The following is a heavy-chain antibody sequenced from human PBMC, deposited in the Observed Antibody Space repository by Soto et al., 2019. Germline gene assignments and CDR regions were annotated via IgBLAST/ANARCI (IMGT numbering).Heavy chain of an antibody. Sequence: SETLSLTCTVSGGSISSSSYYWGWIRQPPGKGLEWIGSIYYSGSTYYNPSLKSRVTISVDTSKNQFSLKLSSVTAADTAVYYCARHGIAAAGTIWFDPWCQGTLVSVSS. D-gene: IGHD6-13*01. CDR1: GGSISSSSYY. CDR2: IYYSGST. CDR3: ARHGIAAAGTIWFDP. V-gene: IGHV4-39*01. J-gene: IGHJ5*02.